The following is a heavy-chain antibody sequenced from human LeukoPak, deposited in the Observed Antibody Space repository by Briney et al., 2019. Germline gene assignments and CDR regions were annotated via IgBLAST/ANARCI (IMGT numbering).Heavy chain of an antibody. V-gene: IGHV4-4*07. J-gene: IGHJ6*04. CDR3: ARESYVLRFLEWRKPVTDV. D-gene: IGHD3-3*01. Sequence: SETLSLTCTVSGGSISSYYWSWIRQPAGKGLEWIGRIYTSGSTNYNPSLKSRVTMSVDTSKNQFSLKLSSVTAADTAVYYCARESYVLRFLEWRKPVTDVWGKGTTVTVSS. CDR2: IYTSGST. CDR1: GGSISSYY.